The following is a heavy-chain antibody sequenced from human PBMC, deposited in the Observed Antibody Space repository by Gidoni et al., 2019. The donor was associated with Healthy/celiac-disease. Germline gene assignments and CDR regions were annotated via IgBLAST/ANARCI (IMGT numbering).Heavy chain of an antibody. Sequence: QVQLQQWGAGLLKPSETLSLTCAVYGGSFSGYYWIWIRQPPGKGLEWIGEINHSGSTNYNPSLKSRVTISVDTSKNQFSLKLSSVTAADTAVYYCARGLYGVNGLGYYYYYMDVWGKGTTVTVSS. J-gene: IGHJ6*03. CDR3: ARGLYGVNGLGYYYYYMDV. CDR2: INHSGST. D-gene: IGHD4-17*01. CDR1: GGSFSGYY. V-gene: IGHV4-34*01.